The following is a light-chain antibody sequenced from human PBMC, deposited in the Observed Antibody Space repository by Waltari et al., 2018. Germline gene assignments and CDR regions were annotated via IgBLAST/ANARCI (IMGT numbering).Light chain of an antibody. CDR1: QRLTNRY. V-gene: IGKV3-20*01. Sequence: VLTQSPGTLSSSPGEIATLSCRASQRLTNRYLAWYQQKPGQAPRRLIYDASCRAAGIPDRSIGSRAGTDVILTIIRLVDEDYAVYYCQQYGSSVLYTFGQGTKLEIK. J-gene: IGKJ2*01. CDR3: QQYGSSVLYT. CDR2: DAS.